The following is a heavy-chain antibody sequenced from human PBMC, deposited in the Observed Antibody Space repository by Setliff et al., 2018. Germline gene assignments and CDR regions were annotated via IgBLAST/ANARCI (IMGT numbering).Heavy chain of an antibody. Sequence: GASVKVSCKASGGTFSSYAIGWVRQAPGQGLEWMGGIIPILGIANYAQKFQGRVTMTRDTSTSTVYMELSSLRSEDTAVYYCARVLHSGSYDDPLDYWGQGTLVTVSS. CDR1: GGTFSSYA. CDR3: ARVLHSGSYDDPLDY. CDR2: IIPILGIA. V-gene: IGHV1-69*10. J-gene: IGHJ4*02. D-gene: IGHD1-26*01.